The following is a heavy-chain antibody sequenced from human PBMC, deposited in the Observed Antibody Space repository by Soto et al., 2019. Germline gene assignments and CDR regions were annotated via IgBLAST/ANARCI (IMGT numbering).Heavy chain of an antibody. CDR3: ARDSCSGGSCYKFDY. CDR1: GDTFTANY. CDR2: INPKSGGT. Sequence: RASVKVSCKASGDTFTANYIHWVRQAPGQGFEWMGWINPKSGGTNYPQKFQGRVTITADDTTSTAYMELSSLRYEDTAVYYCARDSCSGGSCYKFDYWGQGTLVTVSS. J-gene: IGHJ4*02. V-gene: IGHV1-2*02. D-gene: IGHD2-15*01.